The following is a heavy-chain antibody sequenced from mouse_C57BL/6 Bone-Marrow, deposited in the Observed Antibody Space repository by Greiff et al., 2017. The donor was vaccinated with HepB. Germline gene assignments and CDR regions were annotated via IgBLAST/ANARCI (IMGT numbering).Heavy chain of an antibody. CDR3: ARSGRGFAY. J-gene: IGHJ3*01. CDR1: GYTFTDYY. CDR2: INPNNGGT. V-gene: IGHV1-26*01. Sequence: EVKLQQSGPELVKPGASVKISCKASGYTFTDYYMNWVKQSHGKSLEWIGDINPNNGGTSYNQKFKGKATLTVDKSSSTAYMELRSLTSEDSAVYYCARSGRGFAYWGQGTLVTVSA.